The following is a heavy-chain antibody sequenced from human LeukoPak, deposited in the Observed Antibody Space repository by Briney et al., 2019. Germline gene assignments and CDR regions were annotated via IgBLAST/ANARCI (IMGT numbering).Heavy chain of an antibody. CDR2: ISSSDTTI. Sequence: GGSLRLSCAASGFTFSSYEMTWVRQAPGKGLEWVSNISSSDTTIHYADSVKGRFTISRDNAKSTLYLQMNSLRAEDTAVYYCARDSGSGRFDPWGQGTLVTVSS. CDR3: ARDSGSGRFDP. J-gene: IGHJ5*02. V-gene: IGHV3-48*03. CDR1: GFTFSSYE. D-gene: IGHD6-6*01.